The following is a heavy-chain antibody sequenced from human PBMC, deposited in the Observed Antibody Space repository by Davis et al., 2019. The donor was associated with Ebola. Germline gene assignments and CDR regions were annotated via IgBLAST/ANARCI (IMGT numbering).Heavy chain of an antibody. V-gene: IGHV1-18*04. CDR1: GYTFSNYG. D-gene: IGHD2-15*01. CDR3: ASARDCSGGSCYDY. J-gene: IGHJ4*02. CDR2: INADNGNT. Sequence: AASVKVSCKASGYTFSNYGISWVRQAPGQGLEWMGWINADNGNTHYSKKFQGRVSITRDTSASTAYMELNSLTSEDTAVYYCASARDCSGGSCYDYWGQGTLVTVSS.